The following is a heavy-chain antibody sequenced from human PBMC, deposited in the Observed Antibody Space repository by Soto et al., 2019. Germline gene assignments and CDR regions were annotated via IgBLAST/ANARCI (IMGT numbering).Heavy chain of an antibody. D-gene: IGHD3-22*01. Sequence: EVQLLESGGTLVQPGGSLRLSCAASGFTFSSYAMSWVRQAPGKGLEWVSAISGSGGSTYYADSVKGRFTISRDNSKNTLYLQMNSLRAEDTAVYYCAKSLKDYYDSSGYYYVPWFDPWGQGTLVTVSS. CDR1: GFTFSSYA. V-gene: IGHV3-23*01. J-gene: IGHJ5*02. CDR3: AKSLKDYYDSSGYYYVPWFDP. CDR2: ISGSGGST.